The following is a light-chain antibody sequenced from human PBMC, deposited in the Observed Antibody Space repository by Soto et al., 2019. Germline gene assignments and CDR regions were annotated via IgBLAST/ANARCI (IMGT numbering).Light chain of an antibody. CDR2: GAS. V-gene: IGKV3-15*01. J-gene: IGKJ4*01. CDR1: QSVSSN. Sequence: EIVMTQSPATLSVSPGERATLSCRASQSVSSNLAWYQQKPGQAPRLLIYGASTRATGIPARFSGSGSGTEFTLTISSLQSEDFAVYYCQRGLTFGGGTKVEIK. CDR3: QRGLT.